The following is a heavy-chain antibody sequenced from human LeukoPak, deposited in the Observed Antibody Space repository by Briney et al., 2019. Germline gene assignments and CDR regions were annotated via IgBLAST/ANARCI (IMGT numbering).Heavy chain of an antibody. D-gene: IGHD3-22*01. CDR1: GFTFSSYA. CDR2: ISGSGGST. Sequence: GGSLRLSCAASGFTFSSYAMSWVRQAPGKGLEWVSAISGSGGSTYYADSVKGRFTISRDNSKNTLYLQMNSLRAEDTAVYYCAKEHYYDSSGYPLGFFDYWGQGTLVTVSS. CDR3: AKEHYYDSSGYPLGFFDY. J-gene: IGHJ4*02. V-gene: IGHV3-23*01.